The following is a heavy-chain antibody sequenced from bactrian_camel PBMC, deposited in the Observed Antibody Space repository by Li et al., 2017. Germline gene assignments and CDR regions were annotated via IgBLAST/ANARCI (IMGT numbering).Heavy chain of an antibody. D-gene: IGHD5*01. CDR3: APTTTTAGWKSPAPCRVFIQNFGF. V-gene: IGHV3S40*01. CDR1: GFTFVGYA. CDR2: INSGGEST. Sequence: VQLVESGGGLVKPGGSLKLSCAASGFTFVGYAMSWVRQAPGKGLEWVSGINSGGESTYHADSVKDRFSISRDSATNTLYLQMVNLKPEDSNVYYCAPTTTTAGWKSPAPCRVFIQNFGFRGQGTQVTVS. J-gene: IGHJ6*01.